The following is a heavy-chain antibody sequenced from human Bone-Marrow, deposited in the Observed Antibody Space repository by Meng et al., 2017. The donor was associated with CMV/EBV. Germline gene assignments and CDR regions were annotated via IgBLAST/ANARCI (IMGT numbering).Heavy chain of an antibody. D-gene: IGHD2-2*02. CDR1: GFTFSDYY. J-gene: IGHJ6*02. V-gene: IGHV3-11*04. CDR3: ARGEGIVVVPAAIPNYYYYGMDV. CDR2: ISSSGSTI. Sequence: GESLKISCAASGFTFSDYYMSWIRQAPGKGLEWVSYISSSGSTIYYADSVKGRFTISRDNAKNSLYLQMNSLRAEDTAVYYCARGEGIVVVPAAIPNYYYYGMDVWGRGTTVTVSS.